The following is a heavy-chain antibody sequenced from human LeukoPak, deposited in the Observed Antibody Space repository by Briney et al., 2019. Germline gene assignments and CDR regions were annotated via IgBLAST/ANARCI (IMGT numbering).Heavy chain of an antibody. CDR2: INHSGST. J-gene: IGHJ4*02. Sequence: PSETLSLTCAVYGGSFSGYYWSWIRQPPGKGLEWIGEINHSGSTNYNPSLKSRVTISVDTSKNQFSLKLSSVTAADTAVYYCARDHEWLVDYWGQGTLVTVSS. V-gene: IGHV4-34*01. CDR1: GGSFSGYY. D-gene: IGHD3-3*01. CDR3: ARDHEWLVDY.